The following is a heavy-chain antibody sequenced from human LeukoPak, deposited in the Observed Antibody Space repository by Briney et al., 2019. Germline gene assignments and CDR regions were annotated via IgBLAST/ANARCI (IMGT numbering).Heavy chain of an antibody. CDR3: ARLSAVVVPAY. J-gene: IGHJ4*02. D-gene: IGHD2-2*01. V-gene: IGHV1-2*02. Sequence: GWINPNSGGTNYAQTFQGRVTMTRDTSISTAYMELSRLRSDDTAVYYCARLSAVVVPAYWGQGTLVTVSS. CDR2: INPNSGGT.